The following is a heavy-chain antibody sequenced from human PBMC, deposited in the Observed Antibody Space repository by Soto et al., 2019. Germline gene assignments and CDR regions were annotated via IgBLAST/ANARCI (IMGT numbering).Heavy chain of an antibody. CDR2: IIPIFGTA. CDR3: ARGLKLELSSRYFDY. CDR1: GGTFSSYA. J-gene: IGHJ4*02. Sequence: ASVKVSCKASGGTFSSYAISWVRQAPGQGLEWMGGIIPIFGTANYAQKFQGRVTITADESTSTAYMELSSLRSEDTAVYYCARGLKLELSSRYFDYWGQGTLVTVSS. V-gene: IGHV1-69*13. D-gene: IGHD1-7*01.